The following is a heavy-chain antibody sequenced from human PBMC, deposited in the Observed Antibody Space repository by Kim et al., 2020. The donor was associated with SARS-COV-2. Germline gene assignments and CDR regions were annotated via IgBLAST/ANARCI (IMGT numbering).Heavy chain of an antibody. J-gene: IGHJ3*02. D-gene: IGHD1-1*01. Sequence: GGSLRLSCAASGFSFNNYAISWVRQAPGKGLEWVAAISDGGGNTYYADSVKGRFTISRDNSKNTLYLQMNSLRAEDTAVYYCAKEGPQLDDAFDNWGPMTMVTASP. CDR3: AKEGPQLDDAFDN. V-gene: IGHV3-23*01. CDR1: GFSFNNYA. CDR2: ISDGGGNT.